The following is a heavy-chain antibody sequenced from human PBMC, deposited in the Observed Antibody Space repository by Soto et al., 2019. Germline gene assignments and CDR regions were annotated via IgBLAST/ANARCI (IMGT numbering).Heavy chain of an antibody. V-gene: IGHV4-39*01. CDR2: IFHSGNT. Sequence: QLLLQESGPGLVKPSETLSLTCTVSGGAIIDTNYYWGWIRQPPGKGLEWIGSIFHSGNTYYNPSLESRVTISVDTSKNQFSLMLNSVTAADTAIYYCARHIRYTYGYFPRYIDQWGQGTLVTVSS. CDR3: ARHIRYTYGYFPRYIDQ. D-gene: IGHD5-18*01. CDR1: GGAIIDTNYY. J-gene: IGHJ4*02.